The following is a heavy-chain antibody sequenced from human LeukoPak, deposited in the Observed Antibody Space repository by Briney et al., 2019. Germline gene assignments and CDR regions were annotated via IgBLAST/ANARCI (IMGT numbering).Heavy chain of an antibody. J-gene: IGHJ5*02. CDR2: ISWNSGST. V-gene: IGHV3-9*01. CDR3: ARGKSVVIWGSDNWFDP. Sequence: PGGSLRLSCAASGFTFDDYAMHWVRHAPGKGLEWVSGISWNSGSTSYADSVKGRFTISRDNAKNTLYLQMNSLRAEDTAVYYCARGKSVVIWGSDNWFDPWGQGTLVTVSS. D-gene: IGHD3-22*01. CDR1: GFTFDDYA.